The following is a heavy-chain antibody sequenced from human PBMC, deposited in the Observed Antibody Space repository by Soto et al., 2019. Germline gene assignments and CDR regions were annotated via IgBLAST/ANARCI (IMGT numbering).Heavy chain of an antibody. CDR2: ISSSSSYI. Sequence: TGGSLRLSCAASGFTFSSYSMNWVRQAPGKGLEWVSSISSSSSYIYYADSVKGRFTISRDNAKNSLYLQMNSLRAEDTAVYYCARDGWQQLVPLHTNWFDPWGQGTLVTVSS. CDR1: GFTFSSYS. V-gene: IGHV3-21*01. D-gene: IGHD6-13*01. J-gene: IGHJ5*02. CDR3: ARDGWQQLVPLHTNWFDP.